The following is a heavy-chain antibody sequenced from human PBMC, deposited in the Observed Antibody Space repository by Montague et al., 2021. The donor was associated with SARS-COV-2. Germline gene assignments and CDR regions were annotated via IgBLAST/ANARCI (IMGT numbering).Heavy chain of an antibody. CDR2: INHRGST. CDR1: GGSFSGYY. Sequence: SETLSLTCAVYGGSFSGYYWSWIRQPPGKGLEWIGEINHRGSTNYNPSLKSRVSMPVDKSWNQFSLRLTSVTAADTAIYYCARRGSGRSDLAYWGQGTLVTVSS. V-gene: IGHV4-34*01. CDR3: ARRGSGRSDLAY. J-gene: IGHJ4*02. D-gene: IGHD1-26*01.